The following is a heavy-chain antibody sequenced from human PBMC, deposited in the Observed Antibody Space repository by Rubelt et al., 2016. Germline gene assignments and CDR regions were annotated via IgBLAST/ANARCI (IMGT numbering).Heavy chain of an antibody. CDR2: IWYDGSNK. D-gene: IGHD3-10*01. Sequence: QVQLVESGGGVVQPGRSLRLSCAASGFTFSSYAMHWVRQAPGKGLEWVATIWYDGSNKYYTDSVKGRFTISRDNSKNTVYLQMNRLRAEDTAVYYCVSRGIITLPNDDFDIWGQVKMVTVSS. CDR1: GFTFSSYA. CDR3: VSRGIITLPNDDFDI. J-gene: IGHJ3*02. V-gene: IGHV3-30*04.